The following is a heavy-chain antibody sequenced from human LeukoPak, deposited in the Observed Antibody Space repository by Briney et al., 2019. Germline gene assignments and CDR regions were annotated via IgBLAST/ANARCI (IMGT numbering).Heavy chain of an antibody. J-gene: IGHJ6*03. D-gene: IGHD6-6*01. CDR2: IWYGGSNK. CDR1: GFTFSSYG. Sequence: PGGSLRLSCAASGFTFSSYGMHWVRQAPGKGLEWVAVIWYGGSNKYYADSVKGRFTISRDNSKNTLYLQMNSLRAEDTAVYYCARHSSSPTPSYGYMDVWGKGTTVTVSS. CDR3: ARHSSSPTPSYGYMDV. V-gene: IGHV3-33*08.